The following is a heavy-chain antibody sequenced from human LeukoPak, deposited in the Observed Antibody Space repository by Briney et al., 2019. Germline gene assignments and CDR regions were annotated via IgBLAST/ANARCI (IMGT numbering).Heavy chain of an antibody. CDR2: ISSSGSTT. CDR3: ARGHVPDY. V-gene: IGHV3-48*03. Sequence: PGGSLRLSCAASGFTFSTYEMNWVPQAPGKGLEWVSYISSSGSTTYYADSVKGRFTISRDNAKNSLYLQMNSLRAEDTAVYYCARGHVPDYWGQGTLVIVSS. CDR1: GFTFSTYE. J-gene: IGHJ4*02.